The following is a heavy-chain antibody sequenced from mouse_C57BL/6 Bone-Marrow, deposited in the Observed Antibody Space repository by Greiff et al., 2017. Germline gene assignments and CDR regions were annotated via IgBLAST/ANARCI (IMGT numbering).Heavy chain of an antibody. D-gene: IGHD3-1*01. CDR3: ARDSGDGGYFDV. CDR2: ISDGGSYT. Sequence: EVQRVESGGGLVKPGGSLKLSCAASGFTFSSYAMSWVRQTPEKRLEWVATISDGGSYTYYPDNVKGRFTISRDNAKNNLYLQMSHLKSEDTAMYYCARDSGDGGYFDVWGTGTTVTVSS. J-gene: IGHJ1*03. CDR1: GFTFSSYA. V-gene: IGHV5-4*01.